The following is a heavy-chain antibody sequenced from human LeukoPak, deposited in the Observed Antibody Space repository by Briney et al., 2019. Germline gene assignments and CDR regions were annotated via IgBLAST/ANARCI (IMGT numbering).Heavy chain of an antibody. CDR2: ISSSTSTI. D-gene: IGHD6-13*01. CDR3: ARDPNTIAAAWTADY. CDR1: GFTFSSYS. V-gene: IGHV3-48*01. J-gene: IGHJ4*02. Sequence: GGSLRLSCAASGFTFSSYSMNWVRQAPGKGLEWVSYISSSTSTIYYADSVKGRFTISRDNAKNSLYLQMNSLRAEDTAVYYCARDPNTIAAAWTADYWGQGTLVTVSS.